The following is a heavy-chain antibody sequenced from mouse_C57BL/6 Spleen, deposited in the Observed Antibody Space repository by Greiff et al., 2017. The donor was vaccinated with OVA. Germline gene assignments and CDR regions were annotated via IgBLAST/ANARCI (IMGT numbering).Heavy chain of an antibody. Sequence: QVQLQQPGAELVKPGASVKLSCKASGYTFTSYWMHWVKQRPGQGLEWIGMIHPNSGSTNYNEKFKSKATLTVDKSSSTAYMQLSSLTSEDSAVYYGARSYYGSSPYYFDYWGQGTTLTVSS. CDR3: ARSYYGSSPYYFDY. J-gene: IGHJ2*01. D-gene: IGHD1-1*01. CDR1: GYTFTSYW. V-gene: IGHV1-64*01. CDR2: IHPNSGST.